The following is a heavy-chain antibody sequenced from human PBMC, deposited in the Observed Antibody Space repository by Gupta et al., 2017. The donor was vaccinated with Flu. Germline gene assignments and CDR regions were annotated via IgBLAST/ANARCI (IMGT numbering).Heavy chain of an antibody. V-gene: IGHV1-2*02. CDR3: VRDVEFVVLSSSEPTSPSVPWPAAYGMDV. CDR2: INPNSGGT. Sequence: QVQLVQSGAEVKKPGASVKVSCKASGYTFNANYLHWVRQAPGQGLEWMGWINPNSGGTNYAQRFQGRFTLTRDTSITTAYMELTRLRSDDTAVYYCVRDVEFVVLSSSEPTSPSVPWPAAYGMDVWGQGTTVTVSS. D-gene: IGHD1-26*01. CDR1: GYTFNANY. J-gene: IGHJ6*02.